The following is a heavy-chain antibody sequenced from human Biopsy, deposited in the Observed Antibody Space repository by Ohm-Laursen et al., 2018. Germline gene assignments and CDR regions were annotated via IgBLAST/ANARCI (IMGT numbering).Heavy chain of an antibody. V-gene: IGHV1-8*01. D-gene: IGHD6-13*01. CDR1: GYTFTNYD. Sequence: ASEKAFCKAAGYTFTNYDINWARQDPGQGTEWMGWVNPNSGSTVYAQKFQGRVAMTRSTSISTAYMELSSLSSEDTAVYYCAREPFGQQLGPFDYWGQGALVIVSS. CDR2: VNPNSGST. CDR3: AREPFGQQLGPFDY. J-gene: IGHJ4*02.